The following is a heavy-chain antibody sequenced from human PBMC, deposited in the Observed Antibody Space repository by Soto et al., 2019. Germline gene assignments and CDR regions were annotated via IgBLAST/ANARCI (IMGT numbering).Heavy chain of an antibody. D-gene: IGHD1-7*01. J-gene: IGHJ5*02. Sequence: SVKVSCKASGYTFTNYVIHWLRQAPGQTLEWMGWIHTAKGNTKYSQKFEARVTLTRDTAASTAYMELNSLRSDDTAVYYCARDPIWTYTWNYARLNYLDPWGQGTLVTVSS. V-gene: IGHV1-3*04. CDR3: ARDPIWTYTWNYARLNYLDP. CDR2: IHTAKGNT. CDR1: GYTFTNYV.